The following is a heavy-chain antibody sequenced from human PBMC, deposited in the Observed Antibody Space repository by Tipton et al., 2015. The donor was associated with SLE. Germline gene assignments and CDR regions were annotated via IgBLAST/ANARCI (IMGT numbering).Heavy chain of an antibody. Sequence: GSLRLSCAVCGGSFSGYYWSWIRQPPGKGLEWIGEVNDSGSTIYNPSLQSRVTISADTSKSQFSLRLTSVTAADTSVYYCARGVMWTGLGGSWGQGTLVTVSS. J-gene: IGHJ5*02. CDR3: ARGVMWTGLGGS. CDR2: VNDSGST. D-gene: IGHD2/OR15-2a*01. V-gene: IGHV4-34*01. CDR1: GGSFSGYY.